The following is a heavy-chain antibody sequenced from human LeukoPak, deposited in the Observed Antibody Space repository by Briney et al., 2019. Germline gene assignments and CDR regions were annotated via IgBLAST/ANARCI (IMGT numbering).Heavy chain of an antibody. Sequence: GESPKISCQDSGYSFTSFWIGWVRQVPGKGLEWMGIIYPGDSDTRYSPSFQGQVTISADMSISTAYLQWSSLKASDTAMYYCARREAASDADAFDIWGQGTMVTVSS. V-gene: IGHV5-51*01. CDR1: GYSFTSFW. CDR2: IYPGDSDT. CDR3: ARREAASDADAFDI. J-gene: IGHJ3*02. D-gene: IGHD6-13*01.